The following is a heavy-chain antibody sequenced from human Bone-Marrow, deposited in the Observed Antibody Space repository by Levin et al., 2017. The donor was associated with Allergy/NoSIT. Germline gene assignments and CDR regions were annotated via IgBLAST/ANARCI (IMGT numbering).Heavy chain of an antibody. V-gene: IGHV3-74*01. CDR1: GFTFSSYW. CDR2: INSDGTSP. Sequence: GGSLRLSCAASGFTFSSYWMHWVRQVPGKGLVWVSRINSDGTSPNYADSVKGRFTISRDNAKNTVYLQMNSVRAEDTAVYYCARVGRYDTNNFYRWWGAFDIWGQGTMVTVSS. CDR3: ARVGRYDTNNFYRWWGAFDI. D-gene: IGHD2-8*02. J-gene: IGHJ3*02.